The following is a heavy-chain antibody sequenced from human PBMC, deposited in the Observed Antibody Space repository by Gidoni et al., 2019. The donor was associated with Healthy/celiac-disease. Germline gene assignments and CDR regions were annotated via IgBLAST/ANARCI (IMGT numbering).Heavy chain of an antibody. D-gene: IGHD3-9*01. CDR3: ARVRRVYDILTGYYGWYFDL. J-gene: IGHJ2*01. V-gene: IGHV3-21*01. CDR2: ISSSSSYI. Sequence: EVQLVESGGGLVKPGGSLRLSCAASGFTFSSYSMNWVRQAPGKGLEWVSSISSSSSYIYHADSVKGRFTISRDNAKNSLYLQMNSLRAEDTAVYYCARVRRVYDILTGYYGWYFDLWGRGTLVTVSS. CDR1: GFTFSSYS.